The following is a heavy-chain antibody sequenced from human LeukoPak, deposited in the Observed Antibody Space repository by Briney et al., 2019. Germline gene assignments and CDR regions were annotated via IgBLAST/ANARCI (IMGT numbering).Heavy chain of an antibody. Sequence: SETLSLTCTASGGSISSSSYYWGWIRQPPGKGLEWIGSIYYSGSTYYNPSLKSRVTISVDTSKNQFSLKLSSVTAADTAVYYCARRRGTVAGMNYYYMDVWGKGTTVTISS. J-gene: IGHJ6*03. CDR2: IYYSGST. CDR1: GGSISSSSYY. V-gene: IGHV4-39*01. CDR3: ARRRGTVAGMNYYYMDV. D-gene: IGHD6-19*01.